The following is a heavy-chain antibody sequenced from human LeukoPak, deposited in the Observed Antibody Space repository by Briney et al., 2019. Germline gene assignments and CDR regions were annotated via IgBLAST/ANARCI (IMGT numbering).Heavy chain of an antibody. CDR1: GLTFRSYW. CDR3: AKIEGSSWNLRDYYYYMDV. D-gene: IGHD1-1*01. J-gene: IGHJ6*03. CDR2: IKYDGSEK. Sequence: GGSLRLSCVVSGLTFRSYWMTWVRQAPGKGPGWVANIKYDGSEKYYVDPVKGRFTISRDNAKNSLFLEMNSLRADDTAVYYCAKIEGSSWNLRDYYYYMDVWGKGTTVTVSS. V-gene: IGHV3-7*01.